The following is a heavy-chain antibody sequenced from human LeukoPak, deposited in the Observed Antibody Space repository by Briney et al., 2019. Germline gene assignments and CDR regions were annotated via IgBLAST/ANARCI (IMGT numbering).Heavy chain of an antibody. CDR2: INPSGGSP. CDR3: VRGIPLFDY. Sequence: ASVKLSCKASGYRFTSYYMHWVRQAPGQGLEWMGIINPSGGSPTYAQKFQGRVTMTGDTSTSTVYMELSSLRSEDTAVYYCVRGIPLFDYWGQGTLVPVSS. V-gene: IGHV1-46*01. CDR1: GYRFTSYY. J-gene: IGHJ4*02.